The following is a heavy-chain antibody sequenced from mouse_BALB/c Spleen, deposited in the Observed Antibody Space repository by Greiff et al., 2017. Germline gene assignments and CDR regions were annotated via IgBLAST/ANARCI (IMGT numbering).Heavy chain of an antibody. J-gene: IGHJ4*01. CDR1: GFTFNTYA. CDR3: VRHDYGYDGAMDY. Sequence: EVKLVESGGGLVQPKGSLKLSCAASGFTFNTYAMNWVRQAPGKGLEWVARIRSKSNNYATYYADSVKDRFTISRDDSQSMLYLQMNNLKTEDTAMYYCVRHDYGYDGAMDYWGQGTSVTVSS. V-gene: IGHV10-1*02. D-gene: IGHD2-14*01. CDR2: IRSKSNNYAT.